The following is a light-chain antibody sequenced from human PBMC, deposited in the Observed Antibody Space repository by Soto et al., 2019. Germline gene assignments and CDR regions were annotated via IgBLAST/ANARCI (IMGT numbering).Light chain of an antibody. Sequence: DIQMTQSPSTLSASVGDRVTITCRASQSISGWLAWFQQKPEKAPKLLIYDASTLESGVPSRFSGSRFGTQFTLTISSLQPDDFATYFCQQYSSFSLYTFGQGTKLEI. J-gene: IGKJ2*01. V-gene: IGKV1-5*01. CDR1: QSISGW. CDR3: QQYSSFSLYT. CDR2: DAS.